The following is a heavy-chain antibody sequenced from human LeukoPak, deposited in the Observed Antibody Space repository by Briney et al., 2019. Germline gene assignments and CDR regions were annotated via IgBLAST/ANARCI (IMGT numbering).Heavy chain of an antibody. CDR3: ARDDLVGATDY. CDR1: GYTFTSHF. Sequence: ASVKVSCKASGYTFTSHFMHWVRQAPGQGLEWMGWINPNSGGTNYAQKFQGRVTMTRDTSISTAYMELSRLRSDDTAVYYCARDDLVGATDYWGQGTLVTVSS. J-gene: IGHJ4*02. CDR2: INPNSGGT. V-gene: IGHV1-2*02. D-gene: IGHD1-26*01.